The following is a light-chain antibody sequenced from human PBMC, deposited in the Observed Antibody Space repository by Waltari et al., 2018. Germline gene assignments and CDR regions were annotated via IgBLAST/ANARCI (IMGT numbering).Light chain of an antibody. V-gene: IGLV1-44*01. J-gene: IGLJ3*02. CDR1: LSNIESNT. CDR2: GDN. CDR3: AGGDESLTGPV. Sequence: QSVLTQPPSASGTAGQRVTISCSGILSNIESNTVNWYPQLPGTAPTPLIHGDNRQASGVPVQFSATKSGTNAALVISGRHSADDADYYCAGGDESLTGPVFGGGTNLTVL.